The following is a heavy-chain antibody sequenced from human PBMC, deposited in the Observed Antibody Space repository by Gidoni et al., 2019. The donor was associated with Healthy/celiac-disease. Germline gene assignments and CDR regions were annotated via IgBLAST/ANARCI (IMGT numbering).Heavy chain of an antibody. V-gene: IGHV1-46*01. CDR3: ARGSSSSPDAFDI. Sequence: QLKLLQSRAVVQKPGASVQLSCKASGYTFTRYYMHWVRQAPGQGLEWMGIINPSGGSTSYAQKFQGRVTMTRDTSTSTVYMELSSLRSEDTAVYYCARGSSSSPDAFDIWGQGTMVTVSS. CDR2: INPSGGST. CDR1: GYTFTRYY. J-gene: IGHJ3*02. D-gene: IGHD6-6*01.